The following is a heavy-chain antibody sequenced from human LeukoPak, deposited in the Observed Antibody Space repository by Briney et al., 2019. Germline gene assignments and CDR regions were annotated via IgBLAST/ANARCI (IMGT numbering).Heavy chain of an antibody. CDR2: IYSGGAT. CDR3: ARDNPHYTGSGMADY. V-gene: IGHV3-66*01. CDR1: GITVIDSY. Sequence: GGSLRLSCAASGITVIDSYLSWVRQAPGKGLEWVSGIYSGGATYYADSVKGRFTISRESSTNTVYLQMNNLRAEDTAVYYCARDNPHYTGSGMADYWGQGTLVTVSS. D-gene: IGHD3-10*01. J-gene: IGHJ4*02.